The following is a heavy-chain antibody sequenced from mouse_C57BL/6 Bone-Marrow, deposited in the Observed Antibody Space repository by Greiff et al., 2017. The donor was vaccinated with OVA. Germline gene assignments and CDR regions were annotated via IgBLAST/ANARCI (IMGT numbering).Heavy chain of an antibody. CDR3: ARERYYGSSYDY. J-gene: IGHJ2*01. CDR1: GYSFTGYY. V-gene: IGHV1-42*01. D-gene: IGHD1-1*01. Sequence: VQLKQSGPELVKPGASVKISCKASGYSFTGYYMNWVKQSPEKSLEWIGEINPSTGGTTYNQKFKAKATLTVDKSSSTAYMQLKSLTSEDSAVYYCARERYYGSSYDYWGQGTTLTVSS. CDR2: INPSTGGT.